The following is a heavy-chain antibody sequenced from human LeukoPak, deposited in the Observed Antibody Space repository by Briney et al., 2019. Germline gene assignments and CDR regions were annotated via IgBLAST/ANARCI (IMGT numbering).Heavy chain of an antibody. CDR1: GYTFTSYD. CDR3: ARSWGRVPAAISPYYYYMDV. Sequence: ASVKVSCKASGYTFTSYDINWVRQATGQGLEWMGWMNPNSGNTGYAQKFQGRVTNTRNTSISTAYMELSSLRSEDTAVYYCARSWGRVPAAISPYYYYMDVWGKGTTATVSS. CDR2: MNPNSGNT. D-gene: IGHD2-2*02. J-gene: IGHJ6*03. V-gene: IGHV1-8*03.